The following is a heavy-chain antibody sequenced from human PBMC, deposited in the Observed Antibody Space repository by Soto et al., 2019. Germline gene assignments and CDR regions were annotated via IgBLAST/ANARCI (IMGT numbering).Heavy chain of an antibody. J-gene: IGHJ6*02. CDR3: AREETAWTLAYGLDV. V-gene: IGHV3-21*01. CDR1: GFSFSTYS. D-gene: IGHD2-21*02. CDR2: IGRRSDI. Sequence: GGSLRLSCEASGFSFSTYSMHWVRQAPGKGLEWVSSIGRRSDIYYADSVKGRFTISRXXXXXXVXLXMXXXXDEXTAVYDCAREETAWTLAYGLDVWGQGTTVTVSS.